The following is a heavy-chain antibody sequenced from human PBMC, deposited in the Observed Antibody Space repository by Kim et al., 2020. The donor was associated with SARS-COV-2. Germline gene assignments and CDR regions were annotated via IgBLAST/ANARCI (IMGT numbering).Heavy chain of an antibody. CDR1: GGSISSNSCY. CDR3: ERSAAAGFGAVKGFD. J-gene: IGHJ4*01. V-gene: IGHV4-39*07. D-gene: IGHD6-13*01. Sequence: SETLSLTCTVSGGSISSNSCYWVWLRPRPGLEREGFMCISWSSSSNSSPTLKSRITISADTSKNQLSLRSITVTAAAADYYSCERSAAAGFGAVKGFD. CDR2: ISWSSSS.